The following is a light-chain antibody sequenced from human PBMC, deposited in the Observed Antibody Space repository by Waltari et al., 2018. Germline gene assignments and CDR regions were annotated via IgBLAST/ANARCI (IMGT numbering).Light chain of an antibody. CDR2: SNN. J-gene: IGLJ2*01. V-gene: IGLV1-44*01. CDR1: SSNIGSNT. Sequence: QSVLTQPPSASGTPGQRVTISCSGSSSNIGSNTVNWYQQLPGTAPKLLICSNNQRPSGFPDRFAGSKSGTSASLAISGLQSEDEADYYCAAWDDSLKGVFGGGTKLTVL. CDR3: AAWDDSLKGV.